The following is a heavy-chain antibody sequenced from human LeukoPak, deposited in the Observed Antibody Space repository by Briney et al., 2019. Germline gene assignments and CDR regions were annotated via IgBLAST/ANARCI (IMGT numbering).Heavy chain of an antibody. Sequence: GSLRLSCAASGFSFSNFYMSWIRQAPGKGLEWVSYISSSSTYTNSADSVRGRFTISRDNAKNSLYLQMDSLRVEDTAVYYCARESDSSGYYDYWGQGTLVTVSS. CDR3: ARESDSSGYYDY. CDR1: GFSFSNFY. J-gene: IGHJ4*02. V-gene: IGHV3-11*06. D-gene: IGHD3-22*01. CDR2: ISSSSTYT.